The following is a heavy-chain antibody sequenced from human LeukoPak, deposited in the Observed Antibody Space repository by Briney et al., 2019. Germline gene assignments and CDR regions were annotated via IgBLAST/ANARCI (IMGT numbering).Heavy chain of an antibody. Sequence: KSSETLSLTCTVSGGYTGSHYWSWIRQPAGKGLEWIGRIPPSGTTHYNPSLGSRVTMSVDTSNNYFSLRLSSVTAADTAVYYCARDFYASGFYFWFDPWGQGILVTVSS. J-gene: IGHJ5*02. CDR1: GGYTGSHY. CDR3: ARDFYASGFYFWFDP. D-gene: IGHD2/OR15-2a*01. V-gene: IGHV4-4*07. CDR2: IPPSGTT.